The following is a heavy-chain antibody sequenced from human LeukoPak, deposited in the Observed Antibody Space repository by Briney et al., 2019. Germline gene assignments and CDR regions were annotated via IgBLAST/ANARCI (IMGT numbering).Heavy chain of an antibody. J-gene: IGHJ3*02. V-gene: IGHV1-2*02. D-gene: IGHD2-8*01. CDR2: INPNSGGT. CDR1: GYTFTGYY. CDR3: ARDGVCTNGVCPGGYMNAFDI. Sequence: VASVKVSCKASGYTFTGYYMHWVRQAPGQGLEWMGWINPNSGGTNYAQKFQGRVTMTRDTSISTAYMELSRLRSDDTAVYYRARDGVCTNGVCPGGYMNAFDIWGQGTMVTVSS.